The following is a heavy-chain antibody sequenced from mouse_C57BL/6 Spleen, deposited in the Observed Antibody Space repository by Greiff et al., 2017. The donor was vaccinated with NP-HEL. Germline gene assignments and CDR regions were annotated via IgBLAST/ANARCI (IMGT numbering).Heavy chain of an antibody. CDR2: IDPETGGT. CDR1: GYTFTDYE. CDR3: TKRSPYYSNYGFAY. J-gene: IGHJ3*01. D-gene: IGHD2-5*01. Sequence: QVHVKQSGAELVRPGASVTLSCKASGYTFTDYEMHWVKQTPVHGLEWIGAIDPETGGTAYNQKFKGKAILTADKSSSTAYMELRSLTSEDSAVYYCTKRSPYYSNYGFAYWGQGTLVTVSA. V-gene: IGHV1-15*01.